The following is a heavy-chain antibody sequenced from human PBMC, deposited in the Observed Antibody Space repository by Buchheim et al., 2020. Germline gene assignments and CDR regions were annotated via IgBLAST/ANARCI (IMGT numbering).Heavy chain of an antibody. CDR3: AKVSPVVTIHSPYYGMDV. CDR1: GFTFSSYA. CDR2: ISGSGGST. V-gene: IGHV3-23*01. Sequence: EVQLLESGGGLVQPGGSLRLSCAASGFTFSSYAMSWVRQAPGKGLEWVSAISGSGGSTYYADSVKGRFPISRANSTNPMYMQMNSLRAEDTAVYYCAKVSPVVTIHSPYYGMDVWGQGTT. J-gene: IGHJ6*02. D-gene: IGHD4-23*01.